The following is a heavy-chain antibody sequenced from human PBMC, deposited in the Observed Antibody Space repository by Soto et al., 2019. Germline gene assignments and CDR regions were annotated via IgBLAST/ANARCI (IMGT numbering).Heavy chain of an antibody. V-gene: IGHV3-23*01. Sequence: GGSLRLSCAASGFTFSSYAMSWVRQTPGKGLEWVSAISGSGGSTYYADSVKGRFTISRDNSKNTLYLQMNSLRAEDTAVYYCAKKTASFDSSGYPEPPAYYFDYWGQGTLVTVSS. CDR1: GFTFSSYA. CDR3: AKKTASFDSSGYPEPPAYYFDY. J-gene: IGHJ4*02. D-gene: IGHD3-22*01. CDR2: ISGSGGST.